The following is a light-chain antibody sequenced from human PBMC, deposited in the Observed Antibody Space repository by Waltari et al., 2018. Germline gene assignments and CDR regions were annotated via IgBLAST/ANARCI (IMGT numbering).Light chain of an antibody. CDR3: QQYYSTPVT. CDR1: QSVLSSSNNKNY. J-gene: IGKJ4*01. V-gene: IGKV4-1*01. Sequence: DIVMTQSPDSLAVSLGERATINRKSSQSVLSSSNNKNYLAWYQQKPGQPPKLVIYWASTRESGVPDRFSGSGSGTDFTLTISSLQAEDVAVYYCQQYYSTPVTFGGGTKLEI. CDR2: WAS.